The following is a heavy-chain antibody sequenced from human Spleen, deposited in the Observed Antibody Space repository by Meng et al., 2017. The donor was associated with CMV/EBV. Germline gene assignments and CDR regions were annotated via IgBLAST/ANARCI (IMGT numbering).Heavy chain of an antibody. CDR3: ASAGGITREIHY. CDR2: INPSGGST. J-gene: IGHJ4*02. CDR1: GYTFTSYY. D-gene: IGHD3-10*01. V-gene: IGHV1-46*01. Sequence: ASVKVSCKASGYTFTSYYMHWVRQAPGQGLEWMGIINPSGGSTSYAQKFQGRVTMTRDTSTSTVYMELSSLRSEDTAVYYCASAGGITREIHYWGQGTLVIVSS.